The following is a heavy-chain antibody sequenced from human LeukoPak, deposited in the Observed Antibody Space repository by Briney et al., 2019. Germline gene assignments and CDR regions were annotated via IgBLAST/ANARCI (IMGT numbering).Heavy chain of an antibody. J-gene: IGHJ4*02. CDR3: AKGRDGYSY. D-gene: IGHD2-21*01. Sequence: PGGSLRLSCAASGYTFSSYSINWVRQAPGKGLEWVSAISGSGGSTYYADSVKGRFTISRDNSKNTLYLQMNSLRAEDTAVYYCAKGRDGYSYWGQGTLVTVSS. CDR1: GYTFSSYS. CDR2: ISGSGGST. V-gene: IGHV3-23*01.